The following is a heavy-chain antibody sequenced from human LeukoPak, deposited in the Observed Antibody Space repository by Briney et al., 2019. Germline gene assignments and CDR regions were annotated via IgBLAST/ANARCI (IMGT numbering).Heavy chain of an antibody. V-gene: IGHV1-58*02. CDR2: IVVGSGNT. D-gene: IGHD3-22*01. J-gene: IGHJ4*02. CDR3: ARFDSSGYSADY. CDR1: GFTFTSSA. Sequence: SVKVSCKASGFTFTSSAMQWVRQARGQRLEWIGWIVVGSGNTNYAQKFQERVTITRDMSTSTAYMELSSLRSEDTAVYYCARFDSSGYSADYWGQGTLVTVSS.